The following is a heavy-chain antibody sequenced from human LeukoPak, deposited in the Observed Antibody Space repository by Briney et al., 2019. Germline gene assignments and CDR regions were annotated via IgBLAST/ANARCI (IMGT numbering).Heavy chain of an antibody. J-gene: IGHJ5*02. Sequence: GASVKVSCKASGNTFTSYAITWVRQAPGQGLEWMGRISAYNGNTNYAQKLQGRVTMTTDTSTSTAYMELRSLRSDDTAVYYCARDDYGDSKGWFDPWGQGTLVTVSS. CDR2: ISAYNGNT. D-gene: IGHD4-17*01. V-gene: IGHV1-18*01. CDR3: ARDDYGDSKGWFDP. CDR1: GNTFTSYA.